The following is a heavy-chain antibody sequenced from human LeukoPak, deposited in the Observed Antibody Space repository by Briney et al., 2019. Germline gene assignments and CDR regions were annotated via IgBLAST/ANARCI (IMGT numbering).Heavy chain of an antibody. V-gene: IGHV4-39*01. Sequence: PSETLSLTCTVSGGSISISSYYWGWIRQPPGKGLEWIGSIYYSGSTYYNPSLKSRVSISVDTSKSQFSLKLSSVTAADTAVYYCEATYYYDSSGYYYRPYYYYYMDVWGKGTTVTVSS. CDR2: IYYSGST. D-gene: IGHD3-22*01. CDR1: GGSISISSYY. CDR3: EATYYYDSSGYYYRPYYYYYMDV. J-gene: IGHJ6*03.